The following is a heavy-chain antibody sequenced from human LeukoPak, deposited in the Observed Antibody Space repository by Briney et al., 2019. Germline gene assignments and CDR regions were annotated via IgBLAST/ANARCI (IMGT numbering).Heavy chain of an antibody. CDR2: IRYDGSNK. J-gene: IGHJ6*03. D-gene: IGHD2-2*01. CDR3: AQRYCSSTSCHLGPYYYYMDV. CDR1: GFTFSSYG. Sequence: GGSLRLSCAASGFTFSSYGMHWVRQAPGKGLEWVAFIRYDGSNKYYADSVKGRFTISRDNSKNTLYLQMNSLRPEDTAVYYCAQRYCSSTSCHLGPYYYYMDVWGKGTTVTISS. V-gene: IGHV3-30*02.